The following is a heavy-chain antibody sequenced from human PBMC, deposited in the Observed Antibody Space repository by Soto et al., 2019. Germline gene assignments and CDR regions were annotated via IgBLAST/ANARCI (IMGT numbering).Heavy chain of an antibody. Sequence: SVKVSFKASGGTFSSYAISWVRQAPGQGLEWMGGIIPIFGTANYAQKFQGRVTITADESTSTAYMELSSLRSEDTAVYYCASLSGSYAHDAFDIWGQGTMVT. V-gene: IGHV1-69*13. CDR2: IIPIFGTA. D-gene: IGHD1-26*01. CDR1: GGTFSSYA. CDR3: ASLSGSYAHDAFDI. J-gene: IGHJ3*02.